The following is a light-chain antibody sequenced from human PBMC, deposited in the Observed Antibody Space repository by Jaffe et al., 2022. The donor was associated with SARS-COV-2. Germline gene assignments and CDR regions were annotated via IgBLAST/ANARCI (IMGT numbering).Light chain of an antibody. CDR3: KQYYSGPIT. Sequence: DIVMTQSPDSLAVSLGERATINCKSSQSLLSNSNNKNYLAWYQQKPGQPPKLLIFWSSARESGVPDRFSGSGSGTDFTLTISSLQAEDVAVYYCKQYYSGPITFGGGTKVQIK. CDR1: QSLLSNSNNKNY. CDR2: WSS. J-gene: IGKJ4*01. V-gene: IGKV4-1*01.